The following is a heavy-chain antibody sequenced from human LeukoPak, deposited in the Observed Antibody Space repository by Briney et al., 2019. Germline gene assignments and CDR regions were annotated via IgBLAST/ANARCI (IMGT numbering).Heavy chain of an antibody. J-gene: IGHJ4*02. CDR1: GGSISSYY. V-gene: IGHV4-59*01. D-gene: IGHD6-19*01. CDR2: IYYSGST. CDR3: ASSDYSSGWYVDY. Sequence: SETLSLTCTASGGSISSYYWSWIRQPPGKGLEWIGYIYYSGSTNYNPSLKSRVTISVDTSKNQFSLKLSSVTAADTAVYYCASSDYSSGWYVDYWGQGTLVTVSS.